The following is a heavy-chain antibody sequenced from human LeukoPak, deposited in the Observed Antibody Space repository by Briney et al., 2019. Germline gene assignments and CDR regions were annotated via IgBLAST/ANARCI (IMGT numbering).Heavy chain of an antibody. D-gene: IGHD1-26*01. CDR2: IWYDGSNK. J-gene: IGHJ3*02. CDR3: ARGGSPKGAFDI. V-gene: IGHV3-33*01. CDR1: GFTFSSYG. Sequence: GGSLRLSCAASGFTFSSYGMHWVRQAPGKGLEWVAVIWYDGSNKYYADSVKGRFTISRDNSKNTLYLQMNSLRAEDTAVYYYARGGSPKGAFDIWGQGTMVTVSS.